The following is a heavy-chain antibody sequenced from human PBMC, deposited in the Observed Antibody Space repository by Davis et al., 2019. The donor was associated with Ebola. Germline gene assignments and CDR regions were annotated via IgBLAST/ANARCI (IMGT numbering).Heavy chain of an antibody. D-gene: IGHD6-19*01. Sequence: PGGSLRLSCAASGFTVSSTYMSWVRQAPGKGLEWVAVIYSGGSTYYADSVKGRFTISRDNSKNTLYVQMNSLRAEDTAVYYCARDSHSSGWYGVNWFDPWGQGTLVTVSS. CDR2: IYSGGST. V-gene: IGHV3-66*01. J-gene: IGHJ5*02. CDR3: ARDSHSSGWYGVNWFDP. CDR1: GFTVSSTY.